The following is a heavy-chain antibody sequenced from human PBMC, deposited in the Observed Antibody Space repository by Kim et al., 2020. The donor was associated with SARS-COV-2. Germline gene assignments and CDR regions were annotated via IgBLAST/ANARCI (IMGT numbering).Heavy chain of an antibody. CDR2: IRTKGYSGTT. V-gene: IGHV3-49*04. Sequence: GGSLRLSCTASGFSFGDYAMSWVRQAPGKGLEWVSFIRTKGYSGTTEYPASVKGRFTISRDDSKSIVYLQLNSLKTEDTGMYFCARDRGGSYSGYLDYWGQGTLVTVSS. J-gene: IGHJ4*02. CDR1: GFSFGDYA. CDR3: ARDRGGSYSGYLDY. D-gene: IGHD1-26*01.